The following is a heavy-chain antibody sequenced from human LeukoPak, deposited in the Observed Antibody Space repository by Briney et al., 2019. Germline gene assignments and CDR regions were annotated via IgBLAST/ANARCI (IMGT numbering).Heavy chain of an antibody. CDR1: GGSISSYY. CDR2: IYYSGST. CDR3: ARDGYGGSKTAFDI. Sequence: SETLSLTCTVSGGSISSYYWSWIRQPPGKGLEWIGYIYYSGSTNYNPSLKSRVTISVDTSKNQFSLKLSSVTAADTAVYYCARDGYGGSKTAFDIWGQGTMVTVSS. V-gene: IGHV4-59*01. J-gene: IGHJ3*02. D-gene: IGHD1-26*01.